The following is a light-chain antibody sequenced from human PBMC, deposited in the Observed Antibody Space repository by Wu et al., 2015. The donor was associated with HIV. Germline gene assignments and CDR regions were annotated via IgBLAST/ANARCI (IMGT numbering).Light chain of an antibody. CDR3: HQYNNWPPRYT. CDR1: QSISSN. V-gene: IGKV3-15*01. J-gene: IGKJ2*01. Sequence: EIVLTQSPATLSVSPGERATLSCRASQSISSNLAWYQQKPDQAPRLLIYGGSIRATGIPVRFSGSGSGTEFTLTISRMQSEDFAVYYCHQYNNWPPRYTFGQGTKAGDQT. CDR2: GGS.